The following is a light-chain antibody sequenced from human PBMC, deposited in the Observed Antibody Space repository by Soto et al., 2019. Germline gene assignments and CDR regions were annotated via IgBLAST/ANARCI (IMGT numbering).Light chain of an antibody. CDR1: QSVSSSY. Sequence: EIVLTQSPGTLSLSPGERATLSCRASQSVSSSYLAWYQQKPGQAPRLLIYGASSRAIGIPDRFSGSGSGTDFTLTINRLEPEDFAVYYCQQYGSSPPWTFGQGTKVDIK. CDR3: QQYGSSPPWT. CDR2: GAS. J-gene: IGKJ1*01. V-gene: IGKV3-20*01.